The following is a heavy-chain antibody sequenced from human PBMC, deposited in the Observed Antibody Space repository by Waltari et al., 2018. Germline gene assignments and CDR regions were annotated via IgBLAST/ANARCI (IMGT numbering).Heavy chain of an antibody. J-gene: IGHJ4*02. CDR3: ARVEYDSSGYYPQGIDY. D-gene: IGHD3-22*01. Sequence: QVQLQQWGAGLLKPSETLSLTCAVYGGSFSGYYWSWIRQPPGKGLEWIGEINHSGSTNYNPSLKSRVTISVDTSKNQFSLKLSSVTAADTAVYYCARVEYDSSGYYPQGIDYWGQGTLVTFSS. CDR1: GGSFSGYY. CDR2: INHSGST. V-gene: IGHV4-34*01.